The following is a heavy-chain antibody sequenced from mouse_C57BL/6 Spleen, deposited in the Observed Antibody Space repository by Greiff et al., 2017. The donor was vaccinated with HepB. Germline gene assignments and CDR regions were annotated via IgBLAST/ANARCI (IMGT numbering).Heavy chain of an antibody. D-gene: IGHD1-1*01. J-gene: IGHJ1*03. CDR3: ARRVYYGSRRGYFDV. V-gene: IGHV1-26*01. CDR1: GYTFTDYY. Sequence: VQLQQSGPELVKPGASVKISCKASGYTFTDYYMNWVKQSHGKSLEWIGDINPNNGGTSYNQKFKGKATLTVDKSSSTAYMELRSLTSEDSAVYYCARRVYYGSRRGYFDVWGTGTTVTVSS. CDR2: INPNNGGT.